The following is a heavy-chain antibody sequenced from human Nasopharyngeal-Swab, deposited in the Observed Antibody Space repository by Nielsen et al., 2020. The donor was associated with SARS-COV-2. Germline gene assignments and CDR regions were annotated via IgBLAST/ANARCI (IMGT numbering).Heavy chain of an antibody. Sequence: GSLRLSCTVSGSSISSGYYWGCIRQPPGKGLEWIGSVYHSGSTNYNPSLKSRVTISVDTSKNQFSLKLSSVTAADTAVYYCARSITGTTYYYYYYGMDVWGQGTTVTVSS. J-gene: IGHJ6*02. CDR3: ARSITGTTYYYYYYGMDV. CDR2: VYHSGST. D-gene: IGHD1-14*01. V-gene: IGHV4-38-2*02. CDR1: GSSISSGYY.